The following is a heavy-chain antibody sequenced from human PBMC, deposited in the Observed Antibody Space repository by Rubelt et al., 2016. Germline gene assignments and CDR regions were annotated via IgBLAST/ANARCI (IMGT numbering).Heavy chain of an antibody. J-gene: IGHJ6*02. CDR3: ARVAGDHYGMDV. V-gene: IGHV4-30-4*07. CDR1: GGSISSGGYS. CDR2: INYSGCT. D-gene: IGHD4-17*01. Sequence: QVQLQESGPALVKHSQTLTITCAVSGGSISSGGYSWRWIRQPPGKGLEWSGYINYSGCTDDNPSRNRRGTISVDMSRNPLSLKLSSVTAADTAVDYCARVAGDHYGMDVWGQGTTVTVSS.